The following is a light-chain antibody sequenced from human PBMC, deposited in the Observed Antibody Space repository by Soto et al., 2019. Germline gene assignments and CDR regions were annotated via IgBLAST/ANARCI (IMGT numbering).Light chain of an antibody. CDR3: QQYDTYPLT. CDR2: DAC. V-gene: IGKV1-5*01. CDR1: QSINNW. J-gene: IGKJ4*01. Sequence: DVQMTQSPSSLSASVGDRVTITCRASQSINNWLAWYQQKPGKAPKFLIYDACTLETGVPSRFSGSASGTEFTLTISGLQPEDVASYYCQQYDTYPLTFGGGTKVDIK.